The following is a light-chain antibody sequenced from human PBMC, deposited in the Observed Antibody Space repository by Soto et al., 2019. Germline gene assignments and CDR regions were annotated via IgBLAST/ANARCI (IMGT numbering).Light chain of an antibody. CDR3: MQGTHWPPWT. J-gene: IGKJ1*01. CDR1: QSLVDSDGNTY. CDR2: KVS. V-gene: IGKV2-30*01. Sequence: DVVMTQSPLSLPVTLGQPASISCRSSQSLVDSDGNTYLSWFQQRPGQSPRRLIYKVSNRDSGVPDRFGGSGSGTDFTLKISRVEAEDVGVYYCMQGTHWPPWTFGQGTKVVIK.